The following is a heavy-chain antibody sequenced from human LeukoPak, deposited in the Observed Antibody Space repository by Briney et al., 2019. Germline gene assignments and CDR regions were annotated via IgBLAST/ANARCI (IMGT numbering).Heavy chain of an antibody. Sequence: SETLSLTCADYGGSFSGYYWSWIRQPPGKGLEWIGEINHSGSTNYNPSLKSRVTISVDTSKNQFSLKLSSVTAADTAVYYCAGTAVTSNWFDPWGQGTLVTVSS. D-gene: IGHD4-17*01. CDR1: GGSFSGYY. CDR3: AGTAVTSNWFDP. J-gene: IGHJ5*02. V-gene: IGHV4-34*01. CDR2: INHSGST.